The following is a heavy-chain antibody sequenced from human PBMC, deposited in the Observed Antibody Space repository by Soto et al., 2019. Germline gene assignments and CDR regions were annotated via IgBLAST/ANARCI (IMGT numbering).Heavy chain of an antibody. CDR2: IIPTFGTP. J-gene: IGHJ6*02. D-gene: IGHD4-4*01. CDR1: GGTLSSYA. V-gene: IGHV1-69*12. Sequence: QVQLLQSGAEVKKPGSSVKVSCKPSGGTLSSYAITWVRQAPGQGLEWMGGIIPTFGTPNYAQKFQGRVTITADASTNTAYMELSSLRSEDTAVYYCARLRVALGQFYYYYGMDVWGQGTTVTVSS. CDR3: ARLRVALGQFYYYYGMDV.